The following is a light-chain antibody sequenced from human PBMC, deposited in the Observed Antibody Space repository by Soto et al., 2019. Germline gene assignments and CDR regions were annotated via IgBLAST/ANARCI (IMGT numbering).Light chain of an antibody. Sequence: ETVLTQSPGTLSLSPGERATLSCRASQSVSSNFVAWFQQKPGQPPRLLIYGASRRATGIPDRLSGTGSGTDFTLTINRLEPEDFAVYYCQQYGNPLFTFGGGTKVEI. J-gene: IGKJ4*01. CDR3: QQYGNPLFT. CDR1: QSVSSNF. V-gene: IGKV3-20*01. CDR2: GAS.